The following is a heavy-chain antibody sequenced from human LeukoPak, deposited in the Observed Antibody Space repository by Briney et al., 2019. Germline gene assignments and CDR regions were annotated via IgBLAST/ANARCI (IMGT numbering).Heavy chain of an antibody. Sequence: GGSLRLSCAASGFTFSSYEMNWVRQAPGKGLEWVSYISSSGSTIYYADSVKGRFTISRDNAKNSLYLQMNSLRAEDTAVYYCARVSVAYDSTGYRFDDWGQGSLVTVSS. V-gene: IGHV3-48*03. D-gene: IGHD3-22*01. J-gene: IGHJ4*02. CDR2: ISSSGSTI. CDR1: GFTFSSYE. CDR3: ARVSVAYDSTGYRFDD.